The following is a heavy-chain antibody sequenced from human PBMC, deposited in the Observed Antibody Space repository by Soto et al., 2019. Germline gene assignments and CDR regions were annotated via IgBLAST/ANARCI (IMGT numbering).Heavy chain of an antibody. CDR1: GDSVSSSAA. D-gene: IGHD2-21*02. CDR3: ARELDTLTAPLHFDY. J-gene: IGHJ4*02. Sequence: QSQTLSLTCAISGDSVSSSAAWNWIRQSPSRGLEWLGRTFYRSQWYNDYAMSLKSRITISPDTSKNQISLQLDSVTPEDTAVYYCARELDTLTAPLHFDYWGQGTLVTVSS. V-gene: IGHV6-1*01. CDR2: TFYRSQWYN.